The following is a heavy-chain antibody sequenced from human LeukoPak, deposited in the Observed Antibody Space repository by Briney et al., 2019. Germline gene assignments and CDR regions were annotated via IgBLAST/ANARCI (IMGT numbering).Heavy chain of an antibody. CDR2: ISGSGGST. V-gene: IGHV3-23*01. CDR1: GFTFSSYA. Sequence: PGGSLRLSCAASGFTFSSYAMSWVRQAPGKGLGWVSAISGSGGSTYYADSVKGRFTISRDSSKNTLYLQMNSLRAEDTAVYYCAKAPYSGSYYIAFDIWGQGTMVTVSS. D-gene: IGHD1-26*01. J-gene: IGHJ3*02. CDR3: AKAPYSGSYYIAFDI.